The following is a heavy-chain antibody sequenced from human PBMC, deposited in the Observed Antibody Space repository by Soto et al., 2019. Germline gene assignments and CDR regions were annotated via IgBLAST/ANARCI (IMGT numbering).Heavy chain of an antibody. D-gene: IGHD5-18*01. CDR3: APHTLDTGMPSGY. CDR1: GYTFTNYG. J-gene: IGHJ4*02. CDR2: IGGYKGNT. V-gene: IGHV1-18*01. Sequence: QVQLVQSGAEVREPGASVKVSCKASGYTFTNYGVSWVRQAPGQGLEWMGWIGGYKGNTNYAQKLQGRVTLTTDTSTSTAYIELRSVRSDDTAVYYCAPHTLDTGMPSGYWGQGTLVTVSS.